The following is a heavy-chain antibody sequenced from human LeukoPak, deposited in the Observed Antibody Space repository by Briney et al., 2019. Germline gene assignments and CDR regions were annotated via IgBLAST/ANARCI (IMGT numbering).Heavy chain of an antibody. CDR2: IKQDGSEK. CDR3: ARDRVSGSGSIDY. CDR1: GFTFSNYW. J-gene: IGHJ4*02. Sequence: GGSLRLSCAASGFTFSNYWMSWVRQAPGKGLEWVANIKQDGSEKYYVDSVKGRFTISRDNAKKSLYLQMNSLRVEDTAVYYCARDRVSGSGSIDYWGQGTLVTVSS. V-gene: IGHV3-7*01. D-gene: IGHD3-10*01.